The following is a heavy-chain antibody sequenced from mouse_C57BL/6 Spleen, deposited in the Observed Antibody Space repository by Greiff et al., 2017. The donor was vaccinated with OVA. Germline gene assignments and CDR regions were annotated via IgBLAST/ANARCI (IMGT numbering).Heavy chain of an antibody. CDR3: ARPLYDYDAMDY. D-gene: IGHD2-3*01. J-gene: IGHJ4*01. V-gene: IGHV1-54*01. CDR1: GYAFTNYL. Sequence: VQLQQSGAELVRPGTSVKVSCKASGYAFTNYLIEWVKQRPGQGLEWIGVINPGSGGTNYNEKFKGKATLTADKSSSTAYMQLSSLTSEESAVYFCARPLYDYDAMDYWGQGTSVTVSS. CDR2: INPGSGGT.